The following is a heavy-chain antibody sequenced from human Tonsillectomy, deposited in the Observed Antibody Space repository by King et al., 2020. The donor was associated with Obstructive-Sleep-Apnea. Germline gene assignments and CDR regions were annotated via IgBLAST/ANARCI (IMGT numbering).Heavy chain of an antibody. CDR3: ARHNPYYYGSGSYYNENWYFDL. J-gene: IGHJ2*01. D-gene: IGHD3-10*01. Sequence: PLQESGPGLVKPSETLSLTCTVSGGSISSSSHHWGWIRQPPGKGLEWIGSIYYSGSTYYNPSLKSRVTISVDTSKNQFSLKLSSVTAADTAVYYCARHNPYYYGSGSYYNENWYFDLWGRGTLVTVSS. CDR2: IYYSGST. V-gene: IGHV4-39*01. CDR1: GGSISSSSHH.